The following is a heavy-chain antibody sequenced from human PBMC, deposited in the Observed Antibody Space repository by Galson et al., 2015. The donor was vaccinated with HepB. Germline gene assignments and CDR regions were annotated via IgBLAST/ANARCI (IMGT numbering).Heavy chain of an antibody. Sequence: SLRLSCATSGFSFGDYALSWVRQAPGKGLEWVGFIRPKAYGGATEYAASVKGRFTISRDDSRSIVYLQMNSLKTEDTAVYYCSLPYPVSGIDYWGQGALVTVSS. D-gene: IGHD6-19*01. CDR1: GFSFGDYA. V-gene: IGHV3-49*04. CDR2: IRPKAYGGAT. CDR3: SLPYPVSGIDY. J-gene: IGHJ4*02.